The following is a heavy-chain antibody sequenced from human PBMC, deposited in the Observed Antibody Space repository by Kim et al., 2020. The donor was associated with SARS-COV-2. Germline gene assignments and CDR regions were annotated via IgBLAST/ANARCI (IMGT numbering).Heavy chain of an antibody. V-gene: IGHV1-8*01. CDR1: GYTFTSYD. J-gene: IGHJ6*02. CDR3: ARGSGWLRYYYYGMDV. D-gene: IGHD3-22*01. Sequence: ASVKVSCKASGYTFTSYDINWVRQATGQGLEWMGWMNPNSGNTGYAQKFQGRVTMTRNTSISTAYMELSSLRSEDTAVYYCARGSGWLRYYYYGMDVWGQGTTVTVSS. CDR2: MNPNSGNT.